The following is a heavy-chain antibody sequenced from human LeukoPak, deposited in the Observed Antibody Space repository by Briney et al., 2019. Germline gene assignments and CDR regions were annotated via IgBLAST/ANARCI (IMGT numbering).Heavy chain of an antibody. V-gene: IGHV3-30-3*01. CDR3: ARDRVYYDSSTFPDY. CDR1: GLTFSSYA. D-gene: IGHD3-22*01. CDR2: ISYDGSNK. Sequence: GRSLRLSCAASGLTFSSYAMHWVRQAPGKGLEWVAVISYDGSNKYYADSVKGRFTISRDNSKNTLYLQMNSLRAEDTAVYYCARDRVYYDSSTFPDYWGQGTLVTVSS. J-gene: IGHJ4*02.